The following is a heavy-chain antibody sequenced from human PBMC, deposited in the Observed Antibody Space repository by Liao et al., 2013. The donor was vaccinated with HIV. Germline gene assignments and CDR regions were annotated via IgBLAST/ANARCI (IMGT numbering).Heavy chain of an antibody. CDR3: ARFPRDSSFMITST. CDR2: IYYSETT. J-gene: IGHJ1*01. V-gene: IGHV4-39*07. Sequence: QLQLQESGPGLVKPSETLSLTCIVSGGSISTSSYYWGWVRQPPGKGLEWMGTIYYSETTYYSPSLKSRVIISVDRSKNQFSLRLTSVTAADTAVYYCARFPRDSSFMITSTWGQGTLVTVSS. D-gene: IGHD3-16*01. CDR1: GGSISTSSYY.